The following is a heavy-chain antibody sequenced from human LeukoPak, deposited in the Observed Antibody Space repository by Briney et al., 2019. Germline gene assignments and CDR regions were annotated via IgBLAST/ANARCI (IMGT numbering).Heavy chain of an antibody. J-gene: IGHJ4*02. Sequence: GGSLRLSCAASGFTFSSYAMSWVRQAPGKGLEWVSAISGSGGSTYYADSVKGRFTISRDNSKNTLYLQMNSLRAEDTAVYYCAKRAYYYGSGRVLYYFDYWGQGTLVTVSS. CDR3: AKRAYYYGSGRVLYYFDY. D-gene: IGHD3-10*01. CDR2: ISGSGGST. CDR1: GFTFSSYA. V-gene: IGHV3-23*01.